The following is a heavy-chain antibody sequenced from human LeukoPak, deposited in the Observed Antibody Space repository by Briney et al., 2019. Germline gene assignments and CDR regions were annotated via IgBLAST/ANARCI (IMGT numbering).Heavy chain of an antibody. CDR2: ISAYNGNT. Sequence: GASVKVSCKASGYTFTSYGISWLRQAPGQGLEWMGWISAYNGNTNYAQKLQGRVTMTTDTSTSTAYMELRSLRSDDTAVYYCARATLRGYSYGFDYWGQGTLVTVSS. CDR1: GYTFTSYG. J-gene: IGHJ4*02. D-gene: IGHD5-18*01. CDR3: ARATLRGYSYGFDY. V-gene: IGHV1-18*01.